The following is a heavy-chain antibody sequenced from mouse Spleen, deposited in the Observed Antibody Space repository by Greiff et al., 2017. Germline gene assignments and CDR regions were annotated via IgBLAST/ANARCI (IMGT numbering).Heavy chain of an antibody. CDR2: INPSSGYT. Sequence: QVQLQQSGPELVKPGASVKISCKASGYTFTSYTMHWVKQRPGQGLEWIGYINPSSGYTKYNQKFKDKATLTADKSSSTAYMQLSSLTSEDSAVYYCAIYGYDAGYYFDYWGQGTTLTVSS. V-gene: IGHV1S26*01. D-gene: IGHD2-2*01. CDR1: GYTFTSYT. J-gene: IGHJ2*01. CDR3: AIYGYDAGYYFDY.